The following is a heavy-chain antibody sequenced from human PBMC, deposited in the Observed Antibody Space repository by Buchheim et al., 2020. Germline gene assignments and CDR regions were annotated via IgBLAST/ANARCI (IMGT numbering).Heavy chain of an antibody. Sequence: EVQLAVSGGGLVQPGGSLRLSCIGSGFTFNRYWMTWVRQAPGKGLEWVATIKQDGTEKYYVNSVKGRVIASRDNAKHSVFVHMSSLADEDTAVYYCARHTGFDSGLDVWGQGT. CDR3: ARHTGFDSGLDV. CDR2: IKQDGTEK. J-gene: IGHJ6*02. D-gene: IGHD5-12*01. V-gene: IGHV3-7*01. CDR1: GFTFNRYW.